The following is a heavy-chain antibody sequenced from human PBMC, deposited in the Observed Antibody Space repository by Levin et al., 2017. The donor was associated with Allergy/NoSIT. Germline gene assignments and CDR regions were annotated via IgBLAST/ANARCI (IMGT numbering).Heavy chain of an antibody. D-gene: IGHD3-10*01. CDR1: GGSISSSRYY. CDR3: AKSSEYYYYYMDV. J-gene: IGHJ6*03. Sequence: SQTLSLTCSVSGGSISSSRYYWGWIRQPPGKGLEWIGSIYYSGSTYYNPSLKSRVTISVDTSKNQFSLKLSSVTAADTAVYFCAKSSEYYYYYMDVWGKGTKVTVSS. CDR2: IYYSGST. V-gene: IGHV4-39*01.